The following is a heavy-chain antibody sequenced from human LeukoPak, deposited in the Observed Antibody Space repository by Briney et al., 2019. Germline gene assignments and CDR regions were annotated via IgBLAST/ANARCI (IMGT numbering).Heavy chain of an antibody. CDR2: INPNSGGT. CDR1: GYTFTGYY. Sequence: ASVKVSCKASGYTFTGYYMHWVRQAPGQGLEWMGWINPNSGGTNYAQKFQGRVTMTRDTSISTAYMELSRLRSDDTAVYYCAVAVGATKDYYYYYMDVWGKGTTVTVSS. D-gene: IGHD1-26*01. CDR3: AVAVGATKDYYYYYMDV. V-gene: IGHV1-2*02. J-gene: IGHJ6*03.